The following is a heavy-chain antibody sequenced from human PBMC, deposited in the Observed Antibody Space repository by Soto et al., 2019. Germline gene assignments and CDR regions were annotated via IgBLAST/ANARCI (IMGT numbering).Heavy chain of an antibody. Sequence: SETLSLTCTVSGGSISSGGYYWSWIRQHPGKGPEWIGYIYYSGSTYYNPSLKSRVTISVDTSKNQFSLKLSSVTAADTAVYYCAKLADYDFWSGYSAPAYGMDVWGQGTTVTVSS. CDR1: GGSISSGGYY. J-gene: IGHJ6*02. V-gene: IGHV4-31*03. CDR2: IYYSGST. D-gene: IGHD3-3*01. CDR3: AKLADYDFWSGYSAPAYGMDV.